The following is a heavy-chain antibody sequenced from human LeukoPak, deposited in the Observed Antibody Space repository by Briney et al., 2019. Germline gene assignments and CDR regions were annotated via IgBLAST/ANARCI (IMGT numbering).Heavy chain of an antibody. CDR1: GGSISSYY. D-gene: IGHD5-24*01. Sequence: SETLSLTCTVSGGSISSYYWSWIRQLPGKGLEWIGYIYYSGSTNYNPSLKSRVTISVDTSKNQFSLKLSSVTAADTAVYYCARLEGYNWFDPWGQGTLVTVSS. J-gene: IGHJ5*02. V-gene: IGHV4-59*01. CDR3: ARLEGYNWFDP. CDR2: IYYSGST.